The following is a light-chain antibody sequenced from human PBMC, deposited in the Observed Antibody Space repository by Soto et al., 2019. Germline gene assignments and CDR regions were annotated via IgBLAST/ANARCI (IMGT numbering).Light chain of an antibody. CDR2: AAS. CDR3: QQTYSSPLT. V-gene: IGKV1-39*01. Sequence: DIQMTQSPSSLSASVGDRVTITCRASQSISNFLNWYQQKPGKAPKLLIYAASSLQSGVPSRFSGSGSGTDFTLTISSLQPEDFATYYCQQTYSSPLTFGPGNKVDIK. J-gene: IGKJ3*01. CDR1: QSISNF.